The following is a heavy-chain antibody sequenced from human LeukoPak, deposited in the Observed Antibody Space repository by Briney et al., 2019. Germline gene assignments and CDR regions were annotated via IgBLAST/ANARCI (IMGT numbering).Heavy chain of an antibody. CDR3: ARTRNGRYFDL. Sequence: SETLSLTCTVSGGSLSSYYWSWIRQPPGKGLEWIGYIYYSGSTNYNPSLKSRVTISVDTSKNQFSLKLSSVTAADTAVYYCARTRNGRYFDLWGRGTLVTVSS. V-gene: IGHV4-59*01. CDR1: GGSLSSYY. CDR2: IYYSGST. J-gene: IGHJ2*01. D-gene: IGHD1-1*01.